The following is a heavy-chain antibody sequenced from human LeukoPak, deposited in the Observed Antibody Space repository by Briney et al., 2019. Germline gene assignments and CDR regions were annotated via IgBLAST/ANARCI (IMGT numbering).Heavy chain of an antibody. CDR1: GFTFSAYE. Sequence: GGSLRLSCAASGFTFSAYEMNWVRQAPGKGPEWVSYIGSNCSTVYYADSLKGRFTISRDNAKNSLYMQMESLRDEDTAIYYCARDTLEYSSSSDALDIWGQGTMVTVSS. CDR3: ARDTLEYSSSSDALDI. J-gene: IGHJ3*02. D-gene: IGHD6-6*01. CDR2: IGSNCSTV. V-gene: IGHV3-48*03.